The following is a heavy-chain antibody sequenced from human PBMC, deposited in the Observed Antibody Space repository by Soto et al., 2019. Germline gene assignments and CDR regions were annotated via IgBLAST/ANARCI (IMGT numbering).Heavy chain of an antibody. D-gene: IGHD6-13*01. V-gene: IGHV1-18*01. Sequence: GASVKVSCKASGYTFTSYGISWVRQAPGQGLEWMGWISAYNGNTNYAQKLQGRVTMTTDTSTSTAYMELRSLRSDDTAVYYCARLVPTYIAAAGTPWFDPWGQGTLVTVSS. CDR3: ARLVPTYIAAAGTPWFDP. CDR1: GYTFTSYG. J-gene: IGHJ5*02. CDR2: ISAYNGNT.